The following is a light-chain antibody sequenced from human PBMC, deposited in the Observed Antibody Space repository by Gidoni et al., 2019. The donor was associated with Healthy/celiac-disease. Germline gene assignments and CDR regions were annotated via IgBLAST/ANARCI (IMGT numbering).Light chain of an antibody. CDR3: QQRSNWPPWT. CDR1: QRVSSY. CDR2: DAS. Sequence: DIELSQSPATLSMSPGERATLSCRASQRVSSYLAWDQQKPGQAPRLLIYDASNRATGIPARYSGSGSGTDFTLTISILEPEDFAVYYCQQRSNWPPWTFGQGTKVEIK. V-gene: IGKV3-11*01. J-gene: IGKJ1*01.